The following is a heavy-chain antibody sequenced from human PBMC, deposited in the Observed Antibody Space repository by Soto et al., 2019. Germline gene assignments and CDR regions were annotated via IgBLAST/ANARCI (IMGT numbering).Heavy chain of an antibody. D-gene: IGHD3-22*01. J-gene: IGHJ6*02. CDR3: ARDYYDSSGYFNYYYGMDV. CDR1: GGSISSGDYY. Sequence: QVQLQESGPGLVKPSQTLSLTCTVSGGSISSGDYYWSWIRQPPGKGLEWIGYIYYSGSSYYNPARKSRVTISVDTSKNQFSLKLSSVTAADTAVYYCARDYYDSSGYFNYYYGMDVWGQGTTVTVSS. V-gene: IGHV4-30-4*01. CDR2: IYYSGSS.